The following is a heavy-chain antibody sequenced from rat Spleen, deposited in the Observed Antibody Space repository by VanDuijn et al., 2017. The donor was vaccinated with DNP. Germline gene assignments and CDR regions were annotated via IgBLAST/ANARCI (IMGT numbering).Heavy chain of an antibody. J-gene: IGHJ2*01. CDR3: ARHDNPYFDY. V-gene: IGHV5-31*01. CDR1: GFIFSNYW. D-gene: IGHD3-4*01. Sequence: EVQLVESGGGPVQPGRSLKLSCAASGFIFSNYWMTWIRQAPGKGLEWVASITNTGDITYYSDSVKGRFSISRDNAKSTLYLQMNSLRSEDTATYYCARHDNPYFDYWGQGVMVTVSS. CDR2: ITNTGDIT.